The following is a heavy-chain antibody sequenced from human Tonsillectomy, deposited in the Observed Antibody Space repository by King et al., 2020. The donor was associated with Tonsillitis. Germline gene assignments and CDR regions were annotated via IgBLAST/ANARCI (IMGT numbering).Heavy chain of an antibody. V-gene: IGHV4-34*01. CDR2: INHSGST. Sequence: VQLQQWGAGLLKPSETLSLTCAVYGGSFSGYYWSWIRQPPGKGLEWIGEINHSGSTNYNPSLKSRVTISVDTSKNQFSLKLSSVTAADTAVYYCARVARGYYFDYWGHGTLVTVSS. J-gene: IGHJ4*01. CDR1: GGSFSGYY. CDR3: ARVARGYYFDY. D-gene: IGHD3-16*01.